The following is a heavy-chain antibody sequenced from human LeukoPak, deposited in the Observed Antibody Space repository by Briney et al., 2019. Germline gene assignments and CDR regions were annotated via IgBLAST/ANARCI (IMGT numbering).Heavy chain of an antibody. CDR2: IYWDDDK. V-gene: IGHV2-5*02. J-gene: IGHJ4*02. CDR1: GFSLSASGVG. Sequence: SGPTLVNPTQTLTLTCTSSGFSLSASGVGVGWIRQPPGKALEWLALIYWDDDKRYSPSLRSRLTITKDTSRNQVVLTMTNMDPVDTATYYCAHTGYSYGLDYWGQGTLVTVSS. CDR3: AHTGYSYGLDY. D-gene: IGHD5-18*01.